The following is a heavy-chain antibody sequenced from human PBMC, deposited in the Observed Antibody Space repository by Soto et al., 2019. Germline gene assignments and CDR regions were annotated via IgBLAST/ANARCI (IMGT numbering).Heavy chain of an antibody. CDR2: ISYDGSKQ. Sequence: QVQLVESGGGVVQPGRSLRLSCAASGFTFSSHGLHWVRQAPGKGLEWVAVISYDGSKQYYADSVKGRFTISRDNSKNTLYLEMSSLRAEDTAVSYCAKAPSRGYSYAYYFDYWGQRTLVTVSS. CDR3: AKAPSRGYSYAYYFDY. V-gene: IGHV3-30*18. D-gene: IGHD5-18*01. CDR1: GFTFSSHG. J-gene: IGHJ4*02.